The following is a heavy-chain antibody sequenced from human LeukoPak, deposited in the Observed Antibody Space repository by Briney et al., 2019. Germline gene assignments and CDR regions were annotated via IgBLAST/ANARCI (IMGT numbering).Heavy chain of an antibody. Sequence: GGSLRLSCAASGFTFSSYAMHWVRQAPGKGLEWVAVISYDETNKYYEDSVKGRFTISRDSSKNTLYLQMSSLRDEDTAVYYCAKLGTYYYYYMDVWGKGTTVTISS. CDR3: AKLGTYYYYYMDV. CDR1: GFTFSSYA. V-gene: IGHV3-30*04. CDR2: ISYDETNK. J-gene: IGHJ6*03. D-gene: IGHD1-1*01.